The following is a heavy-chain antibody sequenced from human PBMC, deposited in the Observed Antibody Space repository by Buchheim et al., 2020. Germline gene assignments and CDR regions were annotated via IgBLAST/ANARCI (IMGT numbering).Heavy chain of an antibody. V-gene: IGHV4-59*01. Sequence: QVQLQESGPGLVKPSETLSLTCTVSGGSISSYYWNWIRQPPGKGLEWIGYIFYSGSTNYNPSLKRRVTISVDTSKNQFSLKLSSVTAADTAVYYCARSTVETAMVKGGWFDPWGQGT. CDR2: IFYSGST. J-gene: IGHJ5*02. CDR1: GGSISSYY. CDR3: ARSTVETAMVKGGWFDP. D-gene: IGHD5-18*01.